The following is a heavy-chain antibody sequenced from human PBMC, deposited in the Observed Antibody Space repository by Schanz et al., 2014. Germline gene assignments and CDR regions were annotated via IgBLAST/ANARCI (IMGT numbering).Heavy chain of an antibody. CDR1: GYTLTNFD. D-gene: IGHD3-3*01. Sequence: QVQLVQSGGEVKTPGASVKVSCKASGYTLTNFDINWVRQAPGQGLECMGWMNPNSGTTGNAQKFQGRVTMTRNTTTNSDYMEQRGLRSDDTAVIDGARKAMPPIWSGYPYFFDFWGQGTLVTVSS. CDR2: MNPNSGTT. J-gene: IGHJ4*02. CDR3: ARKAMPPIWSGYPYFFDF. V-gene: IGHV1-8*01.